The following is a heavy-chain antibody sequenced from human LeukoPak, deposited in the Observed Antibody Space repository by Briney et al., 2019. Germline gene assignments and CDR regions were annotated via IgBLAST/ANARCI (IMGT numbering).Heavy chain of an antibody. CDR2: IYPGDSDT. V-gene: IGHV5-51*01. CDR3: ARHGRYCSSTSCYYYGMDV. D-gene: IGHD2-2*01. J-gene: IGHJ6*02. CDR1: GYSFTSYW. Sequence: GESLKISCKGSGYSFTSYWIAWVRQMPGKGLEWMGTIYPGDSDTRYSPSFQGQVTISADKSISTAYLQWSSLKASDTAMYYCARHGRYCSSTSCYYYGMDVWGQGTTVTVSS.